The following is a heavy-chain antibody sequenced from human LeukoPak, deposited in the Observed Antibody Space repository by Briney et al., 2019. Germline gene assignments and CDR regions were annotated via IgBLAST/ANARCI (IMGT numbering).Heavy chain of an antibody. D-gene: IGHD1-1*01. V-gene: IGHV3-64*01. J-gene: IGHJ4*02. CDR1: GFTFSSYA. CDR3: ARCTTGRTFGSLREIKRSREIDY. Sequence: GGSLRLSCAASGFTFSSYAMHWVRQAPGKGLEYVSTISDNGGSTFYANSVKGRFTISRDNAKNSLYLQMNSLRVEDTAVYYCARCTTGRTFGSLREIKRSREIDYWGQGTLVTVSS. CDR2: ISDNGGST.